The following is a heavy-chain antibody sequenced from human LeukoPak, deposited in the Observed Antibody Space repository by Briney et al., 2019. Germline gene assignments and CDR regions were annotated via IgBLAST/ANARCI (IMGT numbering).Heavy chain of an antibody. CDR1: GGSFSGYY. V-gene: IGHV4-34*01. CDR3: ARVVENWFDS. J-gene: IGHJ5*01. Sequence: SETLSLTCAGYGGSFSGYYWSWIRQPPGKGLEWIGEINHSGSTNYNPSLKSRVTMSVDTSTNQFSLKLSSVTAADTAVYYCARVVENWFDSWGQGTLVIVSS. CDR2: INHSGST.